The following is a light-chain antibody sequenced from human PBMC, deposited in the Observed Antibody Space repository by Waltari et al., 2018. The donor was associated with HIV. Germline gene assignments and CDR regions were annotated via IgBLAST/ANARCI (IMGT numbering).Light chain of an antibody. V-gene: IGLV1-40*01. CDR1: SSNIGAAYD. J-gene: IGLJ3*02. CDR2: ANT. CDR3: QSYVSSVNVV. Sequence: QSVLTQPPSVSGAPGQTVTISCTGSSSNIGAAYDVHWYQQVPGTAPKLLIYANTNRPSGVPDLFSGSKSGTSASLAISGLQTEEEADYYCQSYVSSVNVVFGGGTRVTVL.